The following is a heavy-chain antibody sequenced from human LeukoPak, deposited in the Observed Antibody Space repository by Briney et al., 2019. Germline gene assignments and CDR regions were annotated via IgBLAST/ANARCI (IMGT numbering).Heavy chain of an antibody. CDR2: IYHSGTT. D-gene: IGHD6-19*01. CDR1: DYSISSPYF. J-gene: IGHJ5*02. V-gene: IGHV4-38-2*01. Sequence: SETLSLTCAVSDYSISSPYFWGWIRQPPGKGLEWIGSIYHSGTTYYNPSLESRVTISVDTSKNQFSLKLSSVTAADTAIYYCARGDGGASWLVHFWFDPWGPGTLVTVSS. CDR3: ARGDGGASWLVHFWFDP.